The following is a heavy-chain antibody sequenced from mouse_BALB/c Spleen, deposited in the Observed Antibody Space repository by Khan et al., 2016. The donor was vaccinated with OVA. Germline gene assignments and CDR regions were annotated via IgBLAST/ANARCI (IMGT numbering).Heavy chain of an antibody. CDR2: INPTSGYT. Sequence: QVQLKQSGAELAKPGASVKMSCKASGYTFTTYWMHWVKQRPGQGLEWIGYINPTSGYTDYNDKFKDRATLSADNSSSTAYMQLNSLTSEDFAVYYCKRDRIDYWGQGTTLTVSS. V-gene: IGHV1-7*01. J-gene: IGHJ2*01. CDR1: GYTFTTYW. CDR3: KRDRIDY.